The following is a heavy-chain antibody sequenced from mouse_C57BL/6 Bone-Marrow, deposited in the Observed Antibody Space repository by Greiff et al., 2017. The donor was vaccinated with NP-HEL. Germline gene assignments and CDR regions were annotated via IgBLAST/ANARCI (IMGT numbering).Heavy chain of an antibody. Sequence: EVKLMESGPGLVKPSQSLSLTCSVTGYSITSGYYWNWIRQFPGNKLEWMGYISYDGSNNYNPSLKNRISITRDTSKNQFFLKLNSVTTEDTATYYCAIGRYAMDYWGKGTSVTVSS. V-gene: IGHV3-6*01. CDR1: GYSITSGYY. CDR3: AIGRYAMDY. CDR2: ISYDGSN. J-gene: IGHJ4*01.